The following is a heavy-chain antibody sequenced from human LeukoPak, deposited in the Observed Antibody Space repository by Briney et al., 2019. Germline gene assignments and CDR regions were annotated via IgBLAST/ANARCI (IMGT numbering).Heavy chain of an antibody. CDR2: INPNSGGT. CDR3: ARGEKTPDYYYYYGMDV. Sequence: ASVKVSCKASGYTFTGYYMHWVRQAPGQGLEWMGWINPNSGGTNYAQKFQGWVTMTRDTPISTAYMELSRLRSDDTAVYYCARGEKTPDYYYYYGMDVWGKGTTVTVSS. CDR1: GYTFTGYY. V-gene: IGHV1-2*04. J-gene: IGHJ6*04.